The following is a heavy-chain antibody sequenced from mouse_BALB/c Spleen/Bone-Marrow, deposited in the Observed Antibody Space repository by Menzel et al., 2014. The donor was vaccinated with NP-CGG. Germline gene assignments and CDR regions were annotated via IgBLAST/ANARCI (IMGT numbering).Heavy chain of an antibody. Sequence: VKLMESGPGLVQPSQSLSITCTVSGFSLTSYGVHWVRQSPGKGLEWLGVIWSGGSTDYNAAFISRLSISKDNSKSQVFFKMNSLRANDTAIYYCARNSHYYGYYYAMDYWGQGTSVTVSS. D-gene: IGHD1-2*01. CDR3: ARNSHYYGYYYAMDY. CDR2: IWSGGST. V-gene: IGHV2-2*02. CDR1: GFSLTSYG. J-gene: IGHJ4*01.